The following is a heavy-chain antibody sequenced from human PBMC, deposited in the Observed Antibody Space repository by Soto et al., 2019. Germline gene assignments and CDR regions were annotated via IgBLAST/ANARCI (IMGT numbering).Heavy chain of an antibody. CDR1: GFTFSSYA. V-gene: IGHV3-64D*08. CDR3: VKGVYGGYSYGPGFDY. Sequence: GGSLRLSCSASGFTFSSYAMHWVRQAPGKGLEYVSAISSNGGSTYYADSVKGRFTISRDNSKNTLYLQMSSLRAEDTAVYYCVKGVYGGYSYGPGFDYWGQGTLVTVSS. CDR2: ISSNGGST. J-gene: IGHJ4*02. D-gene: IGHD5-18*01.